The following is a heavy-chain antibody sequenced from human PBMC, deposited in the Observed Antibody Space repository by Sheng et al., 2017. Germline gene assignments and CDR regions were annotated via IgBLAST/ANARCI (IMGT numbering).Heavy chain of an antibody. J-gene: IGHJ1*01. CDR3: AKDRGTTVTIAEYFQH. Sequence: QVQLVESGGGVVQPGRSLRLSCAASGFTFSSYGMHWVRQAPGKGLEWVAVISYDGSNKYYADSVKGRFTISRDNSKNTLYLQMNSLRAEDTAVYYCAKDRGTTVTIAEYFQHVGP. CDR2: ISYDGSNK. V-gene: IGHV3-30*18. CDR1: GFTFSSYG. D-gene: IGHD4-17*01.